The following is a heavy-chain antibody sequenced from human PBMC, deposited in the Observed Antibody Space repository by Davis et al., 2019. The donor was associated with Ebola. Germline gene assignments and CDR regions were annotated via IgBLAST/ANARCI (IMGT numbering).Heavy chain of an antibody. CDR2: ISYDGSNK. J-gene: IGHJ5*02. V-gene: IGHV3-30*03. CDR1: GFTFSSYG. CDR3: ARDHWENWFDP. Sequence: GGSLRLSCAASGFTFSSYGMHWVRQAPGKGLERVAVISYDGSNKYYADSVKGRFTISRDNSKNTLYLQMNSLRAEDTAVYYCARDHWENWFDPWGQGTLVTVSS. D-gene: IGHD1-26*01.